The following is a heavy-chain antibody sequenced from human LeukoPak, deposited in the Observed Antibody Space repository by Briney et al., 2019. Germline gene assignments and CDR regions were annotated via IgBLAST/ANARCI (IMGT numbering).Heavy chain of an antibody. Sequence: GGSLRLSCAVSGFPFSIYEMNWVRQAPGKGREWVSNIGSSGTTIYYADSVKGRFSISRDNAKNSLYLQMNSLRVEDTGVYYCALLAVASDFDYWGQGALVTVSS. CDR3: ALLAVASDFDY. D-gene: IGHD6-19*01. CDR2: IGSSGTTI. V-gene: IGHV3-48*03. J-gene: IGHJ4*02. CDR1: GFPFSIYE.